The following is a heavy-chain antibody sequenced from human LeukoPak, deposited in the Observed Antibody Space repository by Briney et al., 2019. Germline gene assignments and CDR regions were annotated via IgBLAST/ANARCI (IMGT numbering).Heavy chain of an antibody. D-gene: IGHD4/OR15-4a*01. J-gene: IGHJ4*02. V-gene: IGHV3-30*03. CDR3: ARRAGAYSHPYDY. Sequence: GGSLRLSCAASGFTFRSYEMNWVRQAPGKGLEWVAVISYDGSNKYYADSVKGRFTISRDNSKNTLYLQMNSLRAEDTAVYYCARRAGAYSHPYDYWGQGTLVTVSS. CDR2: ISYDGSNK. CDR1: GFTFRSYE.